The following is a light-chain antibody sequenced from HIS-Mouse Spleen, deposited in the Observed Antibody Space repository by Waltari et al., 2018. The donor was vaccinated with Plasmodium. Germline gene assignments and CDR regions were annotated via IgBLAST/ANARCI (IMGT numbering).Light chain of an antibody. V-gene: IGLV2-23*01. CDR2: EGS. Sequence: QSALTQPASVSGSPGPSITISCTGTSSDVGSYNLVSWYQQNPGKAPKLMNYEGSKRSSGVSNRFSGSKSGNTASLTISGLQAEDEADYYCCSYAGSSTYVFGTGTKVTVL. CDR1: SSDVGSYNL. J-gene: IGLJ1*01. CDR3: CSYAGSSTYV.